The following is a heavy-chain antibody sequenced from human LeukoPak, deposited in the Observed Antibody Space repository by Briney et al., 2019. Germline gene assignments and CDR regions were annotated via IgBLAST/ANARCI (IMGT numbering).Heavy chain of an antibody. Sequence: GASVKVSCKASGYTFTGYYMHWVRQAPGPGLEWMGWINPNSGGTNYAQKFQGRVTMTRDTSISTAYMELSRLRSDDTAVYYCARGGGYDFWSGYSNYFDYWGQGTLVTVSS. V-gene: IGHV1-2*02. D-gene: IGHD3-3*01. CDR1: GYTFTGYY. J-gene: IGHJ4*02. CDR3: ARGGGYDFWSGYSNYFDY. CDR2: INPNSGGT.